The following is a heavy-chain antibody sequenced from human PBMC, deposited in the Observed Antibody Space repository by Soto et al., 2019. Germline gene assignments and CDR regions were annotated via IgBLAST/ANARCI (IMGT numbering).Heavy chain of an antibody. CDR3: AKDLGSGKPYYYYAMDV. V-gene: IGHV3-30*18. Sequence: QGQLVESGGGVVQPGTSLRLSCEASGFIFSRYGMHWVRQAPGKGLEWVAVISYDGSNKYYAESVKGRFIISRDKSENTLYLQMNSLRAEDTAVYYCAKDLGSGKPYYYYAMDVWAKGPRSPSP. CDR2: ISYDGSNK. D-gene: IGHD3-10*01. CDR1: GFIFSRYG. J-gene: IGHJ6*02.